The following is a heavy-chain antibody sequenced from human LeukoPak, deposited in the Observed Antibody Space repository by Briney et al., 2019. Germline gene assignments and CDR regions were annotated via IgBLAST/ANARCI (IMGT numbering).Heavy chain of an antibody. CDR1: GYSISSGYY. V-gene: IGHV4-38-2*01. CDR3: ARVPHSSSSEWFDP. CDR2: IYHSGST. Sequence: SETLSLTCAVSGYSISSGYYWSWIRQPAGKGLEWIGSIYHSGSTYYNPSLKSRVTISVDTSKNQFSLKLSSVTAADTAVYYCARVPHSSSSEWFDPWGQGTLVTVSS. J-gene: IGHJ5*02. D-gene: IGHD6-6*01.